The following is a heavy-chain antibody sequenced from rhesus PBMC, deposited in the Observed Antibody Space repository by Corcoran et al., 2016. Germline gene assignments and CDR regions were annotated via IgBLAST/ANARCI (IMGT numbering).Heavy chain of an antibody. CDR3: ASAPGDTAGTPEIDY. J-gene: IGHJ4*01. D-gene: IGHD5-42*01. CDR2: IYGSGGIN. Sequence: QVQLQESGPGLVKPSETLSLTCAVSGGSISGYYSWSWIRPPPGTVLEWIGSIYGSGGINYLNPSRKSRVTLAVDTSKNQFSLKLSSVTAADTAVYYCASAPGDTAGTPEIDYWGQGVLFTVSS. V-gene: IGHV4S14*01. CDR1: GGSISGYYS.